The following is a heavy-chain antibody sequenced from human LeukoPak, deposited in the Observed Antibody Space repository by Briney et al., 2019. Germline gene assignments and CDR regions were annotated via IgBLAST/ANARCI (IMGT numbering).Heavy chain of an antibody. CDR1: GFTVSTND. CDR2: MYGGGNT. V-gene: IGHV3-66*01. J-gene: IGHJ4*02. Sequence: GGSLRLSCAAFGFTVSTNDMTWVRQTPGRGLEWVSIMYGGGNTYYADSVKGRFTISRDNSKNTVYLEMNSLRAEDTAVFYCARDRPGDGYFDYWGQGTLVTVSS. CDR3: ARDRPGDGYFDY. D-gene: IGHD3-10*01.